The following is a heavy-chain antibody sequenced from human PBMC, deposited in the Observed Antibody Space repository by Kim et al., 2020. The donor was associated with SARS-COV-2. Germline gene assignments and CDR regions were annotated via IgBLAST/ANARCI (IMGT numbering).Heavy chain of an antibody. CDR2: ISWNSGSI. J-gene: IGHJ6*03. CDR1: GFTFDDYA. Sequence: GGSLRLSGAASGFTFDDYAMHWVRQAPGKGLEWVSGISWNSGSIGYADSVKGRFTISRDNAKNSLYLQMNSLRAEDTALYYCAKDGGGCAENYYYYYMDVWCKGTTVTVSS. D-gene: IGHD1-26*01. CDR3: AKDGGGCAENYYYYYMDV. V-gene: IGHV3-9*01.